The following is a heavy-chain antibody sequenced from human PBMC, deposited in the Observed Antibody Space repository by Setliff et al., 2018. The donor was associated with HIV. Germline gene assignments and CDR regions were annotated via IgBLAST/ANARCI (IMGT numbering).Heavy chain of an antibody. CDR1: GAFTTSSLYS. Sequence: ETLSLTCSVSGAFTTSSLYSWGWFRQSPGKGLEWIGTIFYSGTTTYSPSLKSRITISVDTSKKEFSLNMSSLTAADTAVFYCARGRYSYGPGWFDSWAQGAVVTVSS. D-gene: IGHD5-18*01. CDR2: IFYSGTT. V-gene: IGHV4-39*07. CDR3: ARGRYSYGPGWFDS. J-gene: IGHJ5*01.